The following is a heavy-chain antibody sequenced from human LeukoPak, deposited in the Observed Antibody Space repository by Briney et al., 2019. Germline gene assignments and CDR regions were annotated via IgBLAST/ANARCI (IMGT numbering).Heavy chain of an antibody. Sequence: SETLSLTCAVSGGSISSSNWWSWVRQPPGKGLEWIGEIYHSGSTNYNPSLKSRVTISVDTSKNQFSLKLSSVTAADTAVYYCARYGQWLVGARRYAFDIWGQGTMVTVSS. J-gene: IGHJ3*02. V-gene: IGHV4-4*02. D-gene: IGHD6-19*01. CDR1: GGSISSSNW. CDR2: IYHSGST. CDR3: ARYGQWLVGARRYAFDI.